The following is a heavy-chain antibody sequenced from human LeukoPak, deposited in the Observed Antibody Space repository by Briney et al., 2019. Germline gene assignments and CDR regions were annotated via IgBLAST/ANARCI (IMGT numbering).Heavy chain of an antibody. V-gene: IGHV3-21*01. J-gene: IGHJ4*02. CDR1: GFTFSSYE. CDR3: ARPLYYDILTGYDGNDY. CDR2: ISSSRSYI. Sequence: PGGSLRLSCAASGFTFSSYEINWVRQAPGKGLEWVSSISSSRSYIYYADSVRGRFTISRDNAKNSLYLQMNSLRAEDTAVYYCARPLYYDILTGYDGNDYWGQGTLVTVSS. D-gene: IGHD3-9*01.